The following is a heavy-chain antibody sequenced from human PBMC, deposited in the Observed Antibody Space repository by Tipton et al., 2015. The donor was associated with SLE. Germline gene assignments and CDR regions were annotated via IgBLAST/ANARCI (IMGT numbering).Heavy chain of an antibody. Sequence: SLRLSCAASRFTFDDYAMHWVRQAPGKGLEWVSGISWNSGSIGYADSVKGRFTISRDNAKNSLYLQMNSLRAEDTAVYYCATDVWYYYYGMDVWGQGTTVTVSS. D-gene: IGHD2-21*01. J-gene: IGHJ6*02. V-gene: IGHV3-9*01. CDR1: RFTFDDYA. CDR2: ISWNSGSI. CDR3: ATDVWYYYYGMDV.